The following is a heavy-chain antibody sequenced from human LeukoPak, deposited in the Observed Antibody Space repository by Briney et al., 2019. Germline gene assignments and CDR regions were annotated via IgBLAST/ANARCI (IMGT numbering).Heavy chain of an antibody. J-gene: IGHJ4*02. Sequence: SGGSLRLSCAASGFTFSSYAMHWVRQAPGKGLEWVAVISYDGSNKYYADSVKGRFTISRDNSKNTLYLQMNSLRAEDTAVYYCAKDNRAGANDYWGQGTLVTVSS. CDR2: ISYDGSNK. D-gene: IGHD3-10*01. V-gene: IGHV3-30-3*01. CDR3: AKDNRAGANDY. CDR1: GFTFSSYA.